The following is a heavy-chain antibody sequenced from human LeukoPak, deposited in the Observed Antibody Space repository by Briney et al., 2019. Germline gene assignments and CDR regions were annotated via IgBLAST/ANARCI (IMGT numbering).Heavy chain of an antibody. V-gene: IGHV1-2*02. D-gene: IGHD3-10*01. CDR1: GYTFTGYH. CDR3: ARVRITMVRGVIISNGFDI. J-gene: IGHJ3*02. Sequence: ASVKVSFKASGYTFTGYHMHWVRQAPGQGLEWMGWINPNTGDTNYAQKFQGRVTMTRDTSISAAYMELSRLRSDDRAVYYCARVRITMVRGVIISNGFDIWGQGTMVTVSS. CDR2: INPNTGDT.